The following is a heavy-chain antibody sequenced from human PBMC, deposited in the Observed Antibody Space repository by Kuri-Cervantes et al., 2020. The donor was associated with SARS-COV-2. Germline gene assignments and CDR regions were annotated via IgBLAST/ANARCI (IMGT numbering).Heavy chain of an antibody. Sequence: GESLKISCAASGFTFSSYAMHWVRQAPGKGLEWVAVISYDGSNKYYADSVKGRFTISRDNSKNTLYLQMNSLRAEDTAVYYCASGTGTSTWGQGTLVTVSS. CDR3: ASGTGTST. D-gene: IGHD1-1*01. CDR2: ISYDGSNK. J-gene: IGHJ5*02. CDR1: GFTFSSYA. V-gene: IGHV3-30*01.